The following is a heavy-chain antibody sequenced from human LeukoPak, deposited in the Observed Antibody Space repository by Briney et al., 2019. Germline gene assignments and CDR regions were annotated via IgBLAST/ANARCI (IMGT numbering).Heavy chain of an antibody. CDR2: INSEGGI. D-gene: IGHD3-10*01. CDR3: ASTSIIRGHDHDQFY. V-gene: IGHV3-53*01. Sequence: GGSLRLSCAASGFTVNSNYMGWVRQAPGKGLEGVSVINSEGGIPYADTVKGRFTISRDNPRNTLYLQMSRLRAEDTAVYYCASTSIIRGHDHDQFYWGQGTLVTVSS. J-gene: IGHJ4*02. CDR1: GFTVNSNY.